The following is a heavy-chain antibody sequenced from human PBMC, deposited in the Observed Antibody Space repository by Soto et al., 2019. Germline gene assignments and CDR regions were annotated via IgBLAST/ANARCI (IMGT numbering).Heavy chain of an antibody. CDR2: INPSGGST. CDR1: GYTFASYG. J-gene: IGHJ6*02. V-gene: IGHV1-46*01. Sequence: ASVKVSCKASGYTFASYGISWVRQAPGQGLEWMGIINPSGGSTSYAQKFQGRVTMTRDTSTSTVYMELSSLRSEDTAVYYCARVDTAMVAPYYYYGMDVWGQGTTVTVSS. D-gene: IGHD5-18*01. CDR3: ARVDTAMVAPYYYYGMDV.